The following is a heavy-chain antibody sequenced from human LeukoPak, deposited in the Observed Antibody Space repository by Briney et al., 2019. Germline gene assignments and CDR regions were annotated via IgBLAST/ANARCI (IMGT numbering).Heavy chain of an antibody. CDR3: ARGHSFDP. CDR2: IYHSGST. Sequence: PSETLSLTCAVSGGSISSGGYSWSWIRQPPGKGLEWVGYIYHSGSTNYNPSLKSRVTISVDTSKNQFSLKLSSVTAADTAVYYRARGHSFDPWGQGTLVTVSS. D-gene: IGHD2-15*01. CDR1: GGSISSGGYS. J-gene: IGHJ5*02. V-gene: IGHV4-30-2*01.